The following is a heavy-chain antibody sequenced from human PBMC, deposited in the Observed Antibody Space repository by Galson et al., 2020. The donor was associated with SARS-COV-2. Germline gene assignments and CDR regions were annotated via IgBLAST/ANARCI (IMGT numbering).Heavy chain of an antibody. CDR3: ARGKGRITVFGVVIPDS. CDR1: GYTFTTYG. Sequence: ASVKVSCKASGYTFTTYGITWVRRAPGQGLEWMGWITAYNGNTNYAQKFQGRVTMTTDTSTRTAYMELRSLRSDDTAMYYCARGKGRITVFGVVIPDSWGQGTLVTVSS. V-gene: IGHV1-18*01. J-gene: IGHJ4*02. D-gene: IGHD3-3*01. CDR2: ITAYNGNT.